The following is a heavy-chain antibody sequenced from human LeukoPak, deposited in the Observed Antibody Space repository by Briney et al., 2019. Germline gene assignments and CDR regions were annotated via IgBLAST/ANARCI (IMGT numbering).Heavy chain of an antibody. CDR2: INSDGSTT. Sequence: GGSLRLSCAASGLTLSDHWTHWVRQAPGKGLVWVSRINSDGSTTSYADSVKGRFTISRDNAKNTLHLQMNSLRAEDTAVYYCVRDLGFNGDHAFGYWGQGTLVTVSS. CDR3: VRDLGFNGDHAFGY. V-gene: IGHV3-74*01. D-gene: IGHD4-17*01. CDR1: GLTLSDHW. J-gene: IGHJ4*02.